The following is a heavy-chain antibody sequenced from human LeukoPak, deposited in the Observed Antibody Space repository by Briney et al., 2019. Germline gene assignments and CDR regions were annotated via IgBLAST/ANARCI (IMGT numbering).Heavy chain of an antibody. D-gene: IGHD3-22*01. V-gene: IGHV3-7*01. CDR1: GFTFSSYW. Sequence: GGSLRLSCAASGFTFSSYWMSWVRQAPGKGLEWVANIKQDGSDKYYVDSVKGRFTISRDNAKNSLYLQMNSLRAEDTAVYYCARDRTYYDSSGIYYNWFDPWGQGTLVTVSS. CDR3: ARDRTYYDSSGIYYNWFDP. J-gene: IGHJ5*02. CDR2: IKQDGSDK.